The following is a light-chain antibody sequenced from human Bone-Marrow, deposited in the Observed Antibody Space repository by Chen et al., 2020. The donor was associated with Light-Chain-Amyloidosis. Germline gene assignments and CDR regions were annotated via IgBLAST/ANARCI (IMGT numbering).Light chain of an antibody. CDR3: QQCYISPCT. V-gene: IGKV4-1*01. J-gene: IGKJ2*02. CDR2: WAS. CDR1: QTVLFSVNNKIY. Sequence: DIVMTQSPDSLAVSLGERATINCKSSQTVLFSVNNKIYLNWYQQRPGQPPRLLIHWASARESGVPDRFSGSGSETDFTLTISSLQAEDVAVYYCQQCYISPCTFGQGTKVEI.